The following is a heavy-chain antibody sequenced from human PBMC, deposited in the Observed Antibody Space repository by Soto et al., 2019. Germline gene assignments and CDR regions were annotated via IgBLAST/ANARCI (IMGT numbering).Heavy chain of an antibody. Sequence: GGSLRLSCAASGFTFSGYSVNWVRQAPGKGLEWVSYISSGSKTIYYAESVQGRFTVSRDNARNSQYLQMNSLRDEDTAVYYCAREDILGVRSFDYWGQGTPVTVSS. CDR2: ISSGSKTI. V-gene: IGHV3-48*02. CDR3: AREDILGVRSFDY. D-gene: IGHD3-9*01. J-gene: IGHJ4*02. CDR1: GFTFSGYS.